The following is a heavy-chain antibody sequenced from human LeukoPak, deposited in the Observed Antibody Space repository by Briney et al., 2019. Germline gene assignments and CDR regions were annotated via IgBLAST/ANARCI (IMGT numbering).Heavy chain of an antibody. V-gene: IGHV1-8*01. D-gene: IGHD2-15*01. CDR1: GYTFTSYD. Sequence: GASVKVSCKASGYTFTSYDINWVRQATGQGLEWMGWMNPNSGNTGYAQKFQGRVTMTRNTSISTAYMELSSLRSEDTAVYYCARGLGYCSGGSCYWFDYWGQGTLVTVSS. J-gene: IGHJ4*02. CDR3: ARGLGYCSGGSCYWFDY. CDR2: MNPNSGNT.